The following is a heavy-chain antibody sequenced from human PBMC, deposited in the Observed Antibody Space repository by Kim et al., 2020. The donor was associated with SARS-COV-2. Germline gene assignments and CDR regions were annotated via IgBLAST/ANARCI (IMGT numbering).Heavy chain of an antibody. J-gene: IGHJ3*02. V-gene: IGHV1-46*01. CDR1: GYTFTSYY. D-gene: IGHD6-19*01. CDR2: INPSGGST. Sequence: ASVKVSCKASGYTFTSYYMHWVRQAPGQGLEWMGIINPSGGSTSYAQKSQGRVTMTRDTSTSTVYMELSSLRSEDTAVYYCARAQWLVFAFDIWGQGTMVTVSS. CDR3: ARAQWLVFAFDI.